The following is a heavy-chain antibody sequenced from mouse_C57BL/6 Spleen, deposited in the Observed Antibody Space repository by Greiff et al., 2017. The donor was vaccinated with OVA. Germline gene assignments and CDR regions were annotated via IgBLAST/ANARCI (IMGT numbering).Heavy chain of an antibody. CDR3: ARRLLFDY. CDR2: ISSGSSTI. V-gene: IGHV5-17*01. Sequence: EVQRVESGGGLVKPGGSLKLSCAASGFTFSDYGMHWVRQAPEKGLEWVAYISSGSSTIYYADTVKGRFPLSRDNAKNTLYLRMTRLRSEDTAVYYCARRLLFDYWGQGTTLTVSS. CDR1: GFTFSDYG. J-gene: IGHJ2*01.